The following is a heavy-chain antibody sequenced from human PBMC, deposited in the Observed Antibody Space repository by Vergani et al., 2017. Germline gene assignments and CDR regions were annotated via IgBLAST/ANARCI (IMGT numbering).Heavy chain of an antibody. CDR1: GFTFSSYW. CDR3: ARVRELWLQSRVSWFDP. J-gene: IGHJ5*02. Sequence: EVQLVESGGGLVQPGGSLRLSCAASGFTFSSYWMSWVRQAPGKGLEWVANIKQDGSGKYYVDSVKGRFTISRDNAKNSLYLQMNSLRAEDTAVYYCARVRELWLQSRVSWFDPWGQGTLVTVSS. V-gene: IGHV3-7*03. CDR2: IKQDGSGK. D-gene: IGHD5-18*01.